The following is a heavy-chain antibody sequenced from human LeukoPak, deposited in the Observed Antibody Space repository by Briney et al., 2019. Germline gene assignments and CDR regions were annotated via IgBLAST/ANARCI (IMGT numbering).Heavy chain of an antibody. CDR3: ARAQELDY. J-gene: IGHJ4*02. V-gene: IGHV3-23*01. D-gene: IGHD1-1*01. Sequence: PGGSLRLSCAASGFTFSNYAMSWVRQAPGKGLEWVSCINTGGGFTYYADSVKGRFTISRDNSKNTLYLQMNSLRAEDTAVYYCARAQELDYWGQGTLVTVSS. CDR1: GFTFSNYA. CDR2: INTGGGFT.